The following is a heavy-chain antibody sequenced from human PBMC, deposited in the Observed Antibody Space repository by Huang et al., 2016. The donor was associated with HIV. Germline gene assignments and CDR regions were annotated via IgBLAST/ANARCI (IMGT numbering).Heavy chain of an antibody. CDR2: MRPNSGNT. D-gene: IGHD2-15*01. CDR3: ATLPPVNYGRSGGRVRDY. Sequence: QVQLVQSGAEVKKPGASVKVSCKASGYTFSNYDINWVRQAPGQGLEWMGWMRPNSGNTGYARKFPGRVTMTRSTSISPAYMELSRLRFEDTAVYYCATLPPVNYGRSGGRVRDYWGQGSLVTVSS. CDR1: GYTFSNYD. J-gene: IGHJ4*02. V-gene: IGHV1-8*01.